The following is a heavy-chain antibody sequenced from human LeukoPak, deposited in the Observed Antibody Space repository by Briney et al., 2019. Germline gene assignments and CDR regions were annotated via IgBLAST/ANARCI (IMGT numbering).Heavy chain of an antibody. CDR1: GGSISSGGYY. CDR2: IYYSGST. CDR3: ASTYQEDFDY. Sequence: SETLSLTCTVSGGSISSGGYYWSWVRQHPGKGLEWIGYIYYSGSTYYNPSLKSRVTISVDTSKNQFSLKLSSVTAADTAVYYCASTYQEDFDYWGQGTLVTVSS. J-gene: IGHJ4*02. V-gene: IGHV4-31*03. D-gene: IGHD2-2*01.